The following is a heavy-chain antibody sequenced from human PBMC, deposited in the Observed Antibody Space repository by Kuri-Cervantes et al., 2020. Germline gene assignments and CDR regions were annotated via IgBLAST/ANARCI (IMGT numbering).Heavy chain of an antibody. CDR2: ISYDGSNK. CDR3: AREEVLFFDYYGMDV. J-gene: IGHJ6*02. Sequence: LSLTCAASGFTFSCYRWHWVRQAPGKGLEGVAVISYDGSNKYYADSVKGRFTISRDNSKNTRYLQMNSLGAEDTAVYYCAREEVLFFDYYGMDVWGQGTTVTVSS. V-gene: IGHV3-30*03. CDR1: GFTFSCYR. D-gene: IGHD2-8*02.